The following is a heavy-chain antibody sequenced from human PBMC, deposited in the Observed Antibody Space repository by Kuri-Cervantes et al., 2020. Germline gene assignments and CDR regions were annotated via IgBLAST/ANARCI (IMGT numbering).Heavy chain of an antibody. CDR3: ARESSYYDSSGYGPDLDY. J-gene: IGHJ4*02. CDR1: GGTFSSYA. Sequence: ASVKVSCKASGGTFSSYAISWVRQAPGQGLEWMGWINPNSGGTNYAQKFQGWVTMTRDTSISTAYMELSRLRSDDTAVYYCARESSYYDSSGYGPDLDYWGQETLVTVSS. CDR2: INPNSGGT. D-gene: IGHD3-22*01. V-gene: IGHV1-2*04.